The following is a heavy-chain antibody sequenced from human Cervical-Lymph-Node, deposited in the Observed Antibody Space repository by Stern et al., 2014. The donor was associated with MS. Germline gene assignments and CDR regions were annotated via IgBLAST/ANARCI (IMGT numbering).Heavy chain of an antibody. CDR3: ARLSMDV. J-gene: IGHJ6*02. V-gene: IGHV3-7*01. Sequence: QLVESGGGLVQPGGSLRIPCAGSGFTFSSYWMSWVRLPPGRGLQWVATIKHDASENFYADSVRGRFNIPRDNTKGSVYLQMDSLRVEDTAVYYCARLSMDVWGQGTAVTVSS. CDR1: GFTFSSYW. CDR2: IKHDASEN.